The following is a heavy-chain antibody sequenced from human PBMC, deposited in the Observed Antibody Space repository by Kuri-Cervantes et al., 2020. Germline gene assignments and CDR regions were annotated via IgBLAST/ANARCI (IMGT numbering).Heavy chain of an antibody. J-gene: IGHJ6*02. Sequence: SLKISCAASGFTFSSYAMHWVRQAPGKGLEWVSGISWNSGSIGYADSVMGRFTISRDNAKNSLYLQMNSLRAEDTAVYYCAKVPAAARSVVHYGMDVWGQGTTVTVSS. D-gene: IGHD6-13*01. V-gene: IGHV3-9*01. CDR1: GFTFSSYA. CDR3: AKVPAAARSVVHYGMDV. CDR2: ISWNSGSI.